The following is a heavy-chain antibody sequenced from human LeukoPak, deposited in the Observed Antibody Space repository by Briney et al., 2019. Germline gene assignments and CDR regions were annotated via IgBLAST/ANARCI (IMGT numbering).Heavy chain of an antibody. CDR3: AREAAWAFDY. D-gene: IGHD6-25*01. V-gene: IGHV3-74*01. CDR2: IDSDGTTT. J-gene: IGHJ4*02. Sequence: PGGSLRLSCAASGFTFSNYWMHWVRQVPGKGLVWVSRIDSDGTTTTYADSVKGRFTISRDNAKNTLYLQMHSLRAEDTAVYYCAREAAWAFDYWGQGTLVTVSS. CDR1: GFTFSNYW.